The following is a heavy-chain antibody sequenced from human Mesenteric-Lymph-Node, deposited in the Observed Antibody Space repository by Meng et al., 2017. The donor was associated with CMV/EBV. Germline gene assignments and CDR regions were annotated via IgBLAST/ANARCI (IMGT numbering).Heavy chain of an antibody. Sequence: KASGGTFSSYAISWVRQAPGQGLEWMGGIIPIFGTANYAQKFQGRVTITADKSTSTAYMELNRLTSDDTAMYYCVRDQGYCTTTSCYPWGQGTLVTVSS. J-gene: IGHJ5*02. CDR1: GGTFSSYA. V-gene: IGHV1-69*06. D-gene: IGHD2-2*01. CDR3: VRDQGYCTTTSCYP. CDR2: IIPIFGTA.